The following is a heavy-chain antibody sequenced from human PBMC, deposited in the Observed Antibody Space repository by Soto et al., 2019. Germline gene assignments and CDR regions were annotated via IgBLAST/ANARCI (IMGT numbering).Heavy chain of an antibody. J-gene: IGHJ6*02. D-gene: IGHD4-17*01. V-gene: IGHV1-2*04. Sequence: ASVKVSCKASGYTFTGYYMHWVRQAPGQGLEWMGWINPNSGGTNYAQKFQGWVTMTRDTSISTAYMELSRLTSDDTAVYYCARDLKTTVTKNYYYYGMDVWGQGTTVTVSS. CDR3: ARDLKTTVTKNYYYYGMDV. CDR1: GYTFTGYY. CDR2: INPNSGGT.